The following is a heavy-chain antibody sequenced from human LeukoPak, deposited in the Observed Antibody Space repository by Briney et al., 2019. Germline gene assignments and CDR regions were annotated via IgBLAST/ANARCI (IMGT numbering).Heavy chain of an antibody. D-gene: IGHD2-2*01. CDR1: GFTFSSYA. Sequence: SGRSLRLSCAASGFTFSSYAMHWVRQAPGKGLEWVAVISYDGSNKYYADSVKGRFTISRDNSKNTLYLQMNSLRAEDTAVYYCARDRVPAPTIGVDYWGQGTLVTVSS. V-gene: IGHV3-30-3*01. CDR2: ISYDGSNK. CDR3: ARDRVPAPTIGVDY. J-gene: IGHJ4*02.